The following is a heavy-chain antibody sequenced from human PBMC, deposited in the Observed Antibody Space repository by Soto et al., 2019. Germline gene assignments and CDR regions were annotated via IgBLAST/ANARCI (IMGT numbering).Heavy chain of an antibody. D-gene: IGHD4-17*01. CDR1: GFTFSSYA. CDR2: ISGSGGST. Sequence: PWGSLRLSCAASGFTFSSYAMSWVRQAPGKGLEWVSAISGSGGSTYYADSVKGRFTISRDNSKNTLYLQMNSLRAEDTAVYYCAKDTFPYYGDYVGAYWGQGTLVTVSS. V-gene: IGHV3-23*01. J-gene: IGHJ4*02. CDR3: AKDTFPYYGDYVGAY.